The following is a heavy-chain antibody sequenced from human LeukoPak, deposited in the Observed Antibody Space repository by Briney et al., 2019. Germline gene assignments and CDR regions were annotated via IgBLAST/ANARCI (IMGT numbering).Heavy chain of an antibody. CDR1: GGTFSGYT. Sequence: SVKVSCKASGGTFSGYTISWVRQAPGQGLEWMGRIIPILGIANYAQKFQGRVTITADKSTSTAYMELSSLRSEDTAVYYCARTYGSGSPFDYWGQGTLVTVSS. D-gene: IGHD3-10*01. V-gene: IGHV1-69*02. CDR3: ARTYGSGSPFDY. J-gene: IGHJ4*02. CDR2: IIPILGIA.